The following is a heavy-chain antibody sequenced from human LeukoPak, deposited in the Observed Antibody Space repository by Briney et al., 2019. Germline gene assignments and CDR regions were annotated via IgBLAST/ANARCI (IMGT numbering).Heavy chain of an antibody. CDR2: IYYSGSS. CDR1: GGSISGYH. CDR3: ARVPRSYYYYYMDV. Sequence: PSETLSLTCNVSGGSISGYHWSWIRQPPGKGLEWLGYIYYSGSSNYNPSLKSRVTMSADTSKNQFSLKLSSVTAADTAVYYCARVPRSYYYYYMDVWGKGTTVTVSS. V-gene: IGHV4-59*01. J-gene: IGHJ6*03.